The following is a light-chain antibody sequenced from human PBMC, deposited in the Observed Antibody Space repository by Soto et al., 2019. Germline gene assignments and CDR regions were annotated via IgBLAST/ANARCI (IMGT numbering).Light chain of an antibody. V-gene: IGKV1-12*01. CDR1: QVISSW. J-gene: IGKJ4*01. Sequence: DIQMTQAPSFVSAFVGDRVTITCRASQVISSWLAWYQQKPGKAPKLLIYAASSLQSGVPSRFSGRESGIDLTLTIRSMQPEDSATYYCQQASSFPLTFGGGTKVEIK. CDR2: AAS. CDR3: QQASSFPLT.